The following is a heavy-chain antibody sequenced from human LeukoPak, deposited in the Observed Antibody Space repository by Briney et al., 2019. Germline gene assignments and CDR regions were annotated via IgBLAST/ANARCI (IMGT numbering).Heavy chain of an antibody. J-gene: IGHJ4*02. V-gene: IGHV3-48*01. CDR2: ISGTSNTI. CDR1: GFTLSTYS. D-gene: IGHD6-19*01. Sequence: PGGSLSLSCVASGFTLSTYSMNWVRPAPGKWLGWASYISGTSNTIYYADSVKGRFTISRDNAKNSLYLQVNSLRAEDTAIYCCARDLGSYSSGWYMGFDYWGQGTLVTVSS. CDR3: ARDLGSYSSGWYMGFDY.